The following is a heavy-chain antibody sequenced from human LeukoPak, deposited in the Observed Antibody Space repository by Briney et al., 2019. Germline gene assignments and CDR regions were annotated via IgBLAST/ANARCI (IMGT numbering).Heavy chain of an antibody. CDR2: IWYDGSNK. D-gene: IGHD3-3*01. Sequence: GGSLRLSCAASGFTFSSYGMHWVRQAPGKGLEWVAVIWYDGSNKYYADSVKGRFTISRDNSKNTLYLQMNSLRAEDTAVYYCARDKHDFWSGYWYYFDYWGQGTLVTVSS. CDR1: GFTFSSYG. J-gene: IGHJ4*02. V-gene: IGHV3-33*01. CDR3: ARDKHDFWSGYWYYFDY.